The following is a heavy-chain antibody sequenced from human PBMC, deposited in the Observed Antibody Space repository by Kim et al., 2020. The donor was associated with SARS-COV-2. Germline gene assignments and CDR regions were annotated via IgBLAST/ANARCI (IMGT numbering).Heavy chain of an antibody. CDR2: IYYSGST. CDR3: ASMYSSGWDIGFDY. V-gene: IGHV4-61*01. Sequence: SETLSLTCTVSGGSVSSGSYYWSWIRQPPGKGLEWIGYIYYSGSTNYNPSLKSRVTISVDTSKNQFSLKLSSVTAADTAVYYCASMYSSGWDIGFDYWGQGTLVTVSS. D-gene: IGHD6-19*01. J-gene: IGHJ4*02. CDR1: GGSVSSGSYY.